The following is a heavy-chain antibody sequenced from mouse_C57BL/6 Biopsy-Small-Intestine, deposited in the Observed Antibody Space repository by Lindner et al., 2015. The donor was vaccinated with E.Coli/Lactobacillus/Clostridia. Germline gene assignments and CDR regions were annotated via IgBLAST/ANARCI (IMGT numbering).Heavy chain of an antibody. Sequence: SVKVSCKASGYTFTGYYLHWVRQAPGQGLEWMGWINPNNGGTNYAQKFQGRVTMTRDTSINTVYMELYRLGSDDTAVYYCARDQRGFPAYYMDVWGKGTTVTVSS. V-gene: IGHV1-34*02. CDR1: GYTFTGYY. J-gene: IGHJ1*03. CDR2: INPNNGGT. D-gene: IGHD1-1*01. CDR3: ARDQRGFPAYYMDV.